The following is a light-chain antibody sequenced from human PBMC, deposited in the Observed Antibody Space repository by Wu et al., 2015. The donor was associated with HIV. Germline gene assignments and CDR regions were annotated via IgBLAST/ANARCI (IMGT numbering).Light chain of an antibody. Sequence: EIVMTQSPVTLSVSPGERATLSCRASQSVSNKLAWYQQKPGQAPRLLMYGASNRATGIPARFSGSGSGTDFTLTISRLEPEDFAVYYCQHYSSSPAMYTFGQGTKAGDQT. J-gene: IGKJ2*01. V-gene: IGKV3-15*01. CDR3: QHYSSSPAMYT. CDR1: QSVSNK. CDR2: GAS.